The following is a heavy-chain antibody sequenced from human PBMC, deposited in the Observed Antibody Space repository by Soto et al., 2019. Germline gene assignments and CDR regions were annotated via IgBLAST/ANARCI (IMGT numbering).Heavy chain of an antibody. CDR2: ISGSGGST. CDR1: GFTFSSYA. CDR3: AKDQESITIFGVVSHQHNYFDY. J-gene: IGHJ4*02. D-gene: IGHD3-3*01. V-gene: IGHV3-23*01. Sequence: EVQLLESGGGLVQPGGSLRLSCAASGFTFSSYAMSWVRQAPGKGLEWVSAISGSGGSTYYADSVKGRFTISRDNSKNTLYLQMNSLRAEDTAVYYCAKDQESITIFGVVSHQHNYFDYWGQGTLVTVSS.